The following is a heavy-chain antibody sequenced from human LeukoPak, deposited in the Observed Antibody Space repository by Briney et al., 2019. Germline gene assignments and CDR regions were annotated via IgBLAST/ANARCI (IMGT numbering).Heavy chain of an antibody. J-gene: IGHJ4*02. CDR1: GYTFTGYY. CDR2: INPNSGGT. Sequence: GASVKVSCKASGYTFTGYYMHWVRQAPGQGLEWMGWINPNSGGTNYAQKFQGRVTMTRDTSISTAYMELSRLRSDDTAVYYCARAFLLQSTACGYWGQGTLVTVSS. D-gene: IGHD5-24*01. V-gene: IGHV1-2*02. CDR3: ARAFLLQSTACGY.